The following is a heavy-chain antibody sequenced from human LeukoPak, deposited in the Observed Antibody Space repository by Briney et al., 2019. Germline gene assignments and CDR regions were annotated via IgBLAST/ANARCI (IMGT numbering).Heavy chain of an antibody. CDR3: AKDRRIAVAGNDY. J-gene: IGHJ4*02. D-gene: IGHD6-19*01. V-gene: IGHV3-23*01. Sequence: GGSLRLSCAASGFTFSSYAMSRVRQAPGKGLEWVSAISGSGGSTYYADSVKGRFTISRDNSKNTLYLQMNSLRAEDTAVYYCAKDRRIAVAGNDYWGQGTQVTVSS. CDR1: GFTFSSYA. CDR2: ISGSGGST.